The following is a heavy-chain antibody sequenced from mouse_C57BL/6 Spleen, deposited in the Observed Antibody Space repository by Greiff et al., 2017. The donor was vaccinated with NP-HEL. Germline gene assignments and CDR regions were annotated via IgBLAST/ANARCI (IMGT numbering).Heavy chain of an antibody. CDR3: VRDNYYGSSYGYFDY. D-gene: IGHD1-1*01. Sequence: EVKLQESGPGLVKPSQSLSLTCSVTGYSITSGYYWNWIRQFPGNKLEWMGYISYDGSNNYNPSLKNRISITRDTSKNQFFLKLNSVTTEDTATYYCVRDNYYGSSYGYFDYWGQGTTLTVSS. CDR1: GYSITSGYY. V-gene: IGHV3-6*01. CDR2: ISYDGSN. J-gene: IGHJ2*01.